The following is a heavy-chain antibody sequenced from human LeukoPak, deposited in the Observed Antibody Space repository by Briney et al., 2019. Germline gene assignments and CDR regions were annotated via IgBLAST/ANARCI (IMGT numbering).Heavy chain of an antibody. CDR3: ARRGVVGAADY. V-gene: IGHV3-30*03. Sequence: GGSLRLSCAASGFSFSSYAMTWVRQAPGKGLEWVADISYDGSNKYYADSVKGRFTISRDNPKKTVYLQMTRVRAEDTAIYYCARRGVVGAADYWGQGTLVTVSS. CDR1: GFSFSSYA. J-gene: IGHJ4*02. CDR2: ISYDGSNK. D-gene: IGHD1-26*01.